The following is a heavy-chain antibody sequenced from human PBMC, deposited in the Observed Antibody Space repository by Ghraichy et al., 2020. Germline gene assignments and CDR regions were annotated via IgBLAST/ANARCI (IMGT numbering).Heavy chain of an antibody. CDR3: ARESDRTGGLDAFDI. Sequence: ASVKVSCKASGYTFTSYSINWVRQAPGQGLEWMGWSSTYNVNTNYAQKLQGRVTMTTDTGTSTAYMELRSLRSDDTAVYYCARESDRTGGLDAFDIWGQGTMLTVSS. CDR2: SSTYNVNT. D-gene: IGHD3-16*01. V-gene: IGHV1-18*01. J-gene: IGHJ3*02. CDR1: GYTFTSYS.